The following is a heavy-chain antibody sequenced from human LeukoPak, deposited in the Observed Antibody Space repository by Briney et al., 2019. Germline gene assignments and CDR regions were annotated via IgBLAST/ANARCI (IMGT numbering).Heavy chain of an antibody. V-gene: IGHV1-18*01. J-gene: IGHJ3*02. D-gene: IGHD6-13*01. CDR1: GYTFTSYG. CDR3: ARDFRIAAAGGAFDI. CDR2: ISAYNGNT. Sequence: GASVKVSCKASGYTFTSYGISRVRQAPGQGLEWMGWISAYNGNTNYAQKLQGRVTMTTDTSTSTAYMELRSLRSDDTAVYYCARDFRIAAAGGAFDIWGQGTMVTVSS.